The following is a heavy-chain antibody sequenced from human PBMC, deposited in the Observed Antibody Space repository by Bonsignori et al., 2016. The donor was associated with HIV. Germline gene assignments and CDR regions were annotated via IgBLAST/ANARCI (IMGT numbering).Heavy chain of an antibody. CDR1: GYIFTNYW. CDR2: IHPVDSET. V-gene: IGHV5-51*01. Sequence: GESLKISCKGSGYIFTNYWIGWVRQMPGIGLEWMGIIHPVDSETIYSPSFEGQVTISADKSIGTAYLQWSSLKASDTAMYYCARRSLAAAGSFDYWGQGTLVTVSS. J-gene: IGHJ4*02. CDR3: ARRSLAAAGSFDY. D-gene: IGHD6-13*01.